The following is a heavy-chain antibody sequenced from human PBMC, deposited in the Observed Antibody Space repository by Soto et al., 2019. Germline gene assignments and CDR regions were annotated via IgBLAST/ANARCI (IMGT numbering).Heavy chain of an antibody. D-gene: IGHD2-21*02. J-gene: IGHJ6*02. CDR3: AKVALSDNGAVTSITKGMDV. V-gene: IGHV4-34*01. CDR2: INHSGST. CDR1: GGSFSGYY. Sequence: SETLSLTCAVYGGSFSGYYWSWIRQPPGKGLEWIGEINHSGSTNYNPSLKSRVTISVDTSKNQFSLKLSSVTAADTAVYYCAKVALSDNGAVTSITKGMDVWGQGTTVTVSS.